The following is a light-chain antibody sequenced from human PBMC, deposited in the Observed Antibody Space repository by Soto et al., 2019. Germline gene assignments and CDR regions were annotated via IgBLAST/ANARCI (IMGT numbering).Light chain of an antibody. CDR3: SSYAGSNNWV. J-gene: IGLJ2*01. Sequence: QSALTQPPSASGSPGQSVTISCTGTSSDVGGYNYVSWYQQHPGKAPKLMIYEVSKRPSGVPDSFSGSKSGNTASLTVSGLQAEGEADYYCSSYAGSNNWVFGGGTKVTVL. V-gene: IGLV2-8*01. CDR1: SSDVGGYNY. CDR2: EVS.